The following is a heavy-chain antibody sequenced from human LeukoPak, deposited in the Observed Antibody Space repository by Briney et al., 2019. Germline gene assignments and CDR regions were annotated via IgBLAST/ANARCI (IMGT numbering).Heavy chain of an antibody. Sequence: PGGSLRLSCAASGFTFSGYGMHWVRQAPGKGLEWVAVISYDGDDKYYADSVKGRFTISRDSSKNTLYLQMNSLRAGDTAIYYCAKGLGGNPAYWGQGTLVTVSS. V-gene: IGHV3-30*18. J-gene: IGHJ4*02. D-gene: IGHD3-16*01. CDR1: GFTFSGYG. CDR3: AKGLGGNPAY. CDR2: ISYDGDDK.